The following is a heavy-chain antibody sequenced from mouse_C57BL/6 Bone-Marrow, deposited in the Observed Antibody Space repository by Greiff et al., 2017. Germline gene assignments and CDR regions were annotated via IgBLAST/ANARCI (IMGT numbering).Heavy chain of an antibody. J-gene: IGHJ1*03. CDR3: ARAWLPYWYFDV. D-gene: IGHD2-2*01. Sequence: QVQLQQPGAELVKPGASVKMSCKASGYTFTSYWITWVKQRPGQGLEWIGDIYPGSGSTNYNEKFKSKATLTVDTSSSTAYMQLSSLTSEDSAVYYCARAWLPYWYFDVWGTGTTDTVSS. CDR1: GYTFTSYW. CDR2: IYPGSGST. V-gene: IGHV1-55*01.